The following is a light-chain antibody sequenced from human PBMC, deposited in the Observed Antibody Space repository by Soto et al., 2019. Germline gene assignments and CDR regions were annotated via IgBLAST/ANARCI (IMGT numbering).Light chain of an antibody. J-gene: IGKJ1*01. Sequence: EIVLTQSPGTLSLSPGERATLSCRASQSVSSTYLAWYQQKPGQAPRLLIYGASNRATGIHDRFSGSGSGTDFILTISRLEPEDFAVYYCQQYGGSRWTFGQGTRVDI. CDR2: GAS. CDR1: QSVSSTY. V-gene: IGKV3-20*01. CDR3: QQYGGSRWT.